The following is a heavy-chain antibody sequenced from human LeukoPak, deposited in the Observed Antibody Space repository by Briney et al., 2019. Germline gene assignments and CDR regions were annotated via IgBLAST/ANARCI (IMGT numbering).Heavy chain of an antibody. CDR3: AKDGVEQWLAYYFDY. CDR1: GFTFSSYG. J-gene: IGHJ4*02. D-gene: IGHD6-19*01. Sequence: TGGSLRLSCAASGFTFSSYGMHWVRQAPGKGLEWVAAISYDGNNKYYADSVKGRLTISRDNSKNTLYVQMNSLRAEDTALYYCAKDGVEQWLAYYFDYWGQGALVTISS. V-gene: IGHV3-30*18. CDR2: ISYDGNNK.